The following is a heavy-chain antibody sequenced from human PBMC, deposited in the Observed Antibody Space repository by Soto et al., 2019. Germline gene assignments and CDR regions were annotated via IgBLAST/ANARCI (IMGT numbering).Heavy chain of an antibody. Sequence: SETLSLTCTVSGGSISSGDYYWSWIRQPPGKGLEWIGYIDYSGSTFNNPSLKSRLTLSIDTSKNQFSLKLSSVTAADSAVYYCARRAGDYGPYGMDVWGHGTTVTVSS. CDR3: ARRAGDYGPYGMDV. CDR1: GGSISSGDYY. D-gene: IGHD3-9*01. V-gene: IGHV4-30-4*01. J-gene: IGHJ6*02. CDR2: IDYSGST.